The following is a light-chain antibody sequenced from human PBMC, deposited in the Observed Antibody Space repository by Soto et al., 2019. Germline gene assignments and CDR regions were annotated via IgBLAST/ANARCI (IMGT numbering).Light chain of an antibody. J-gene: IGLJ1*01. CDR1: SSYVGSYNR. V-gene: IGLV2-18*02. CDR2: EVS. CDR3: SSYTSSSTFVV. Sequence: QSALTQPPSVSGSPGQSVTISCTGTSSYVGSYNRVSWYQQPPGTAPKLMIYEVSNRPSGVPDRFSGSKSGNTASLTISGLQAEDEADYYCSSYTSSSTFVVFGTGTKLTVL.